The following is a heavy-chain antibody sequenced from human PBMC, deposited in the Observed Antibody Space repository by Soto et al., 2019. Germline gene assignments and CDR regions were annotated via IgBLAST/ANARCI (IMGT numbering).Heavy chain of an antibody. CDR2: INHSGST. Sequence: ETLSLTCAVYGGSFSGYYWSWIRQPPGKGLEWIGEINHSGSTNYNPSLKSRVTISVDTSKNQFSLKLSSVTAADTAVYYCARGEYSSSAFDYWGQGTLVTVSS. V-gene: IGHV4-34*01. CDR1: GGSFSGYY. CDR3: ARGEYSSSAFDY. J-gene: IGHJ4*02. D-gene: IGHD6-6*01.